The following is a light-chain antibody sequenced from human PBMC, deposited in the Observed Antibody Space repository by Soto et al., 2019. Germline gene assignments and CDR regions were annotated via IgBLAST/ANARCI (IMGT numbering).Light chain of an antibody. CDR2: AAS. J-gene: IGKJ4*01. CDR1: QTIRNS. Sequence: DIQMTQSPSPLSASVGDRVTITCRASQTIRNSLNWYQQKPGEAPKLLIYAASRLQSGVPSTFSGSGSGTDFTLTINTLQPEDIATYYCQQSYSTPRFGGGTKVEIK. V-gene: IGKV1-39*01. CDR3: QQSYSTPR.